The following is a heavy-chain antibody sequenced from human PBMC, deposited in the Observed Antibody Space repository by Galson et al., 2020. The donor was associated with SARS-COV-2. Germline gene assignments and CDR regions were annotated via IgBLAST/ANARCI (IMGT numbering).Heavy chain of an antibody. J-gene: IGHJ1*01. Sequence: AGGSLRLSCAASGFTFSDYYMSWVRQAPGKGLEWVSYISSSGSYTNYADPVKGRFTISRDNAKNSLYLQMNSLRAEDTALYFCARNGRDCSGGICYGAEYFQHWGQGTLVTVSS. D-gene: IGHD2-15*01. CDR1: GFTFSDYY. CDR3: ARNGRDCSGGICYGAEYFQH. CDR2: ISSSGSYT. V-gene: IGHV3-11*06.